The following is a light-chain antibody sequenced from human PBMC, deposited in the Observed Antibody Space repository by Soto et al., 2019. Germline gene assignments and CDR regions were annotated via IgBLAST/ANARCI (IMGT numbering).Light chain of an antibody. Sequence: EIVMTQSPVSLPVTTGEAASISCRSSQSLLHRNGHNYVDWYLQRPGQSPQLLIYVGSRRAPGVPDRFSVSGSGTEYTFRIDGVESVDVGLYDCMQSLQTPWTFGQGTKVEIK. CDR2: VGS. CDR1: QSLLHRNGHNY. V-gene: IGKV2-28*01. CDR3: MQSLQTPWT. J-gene: IGKJ1*01.